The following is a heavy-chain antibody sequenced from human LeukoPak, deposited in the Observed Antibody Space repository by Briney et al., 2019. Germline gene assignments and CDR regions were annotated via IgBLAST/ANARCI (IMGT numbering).Heavy chain of an antibody. CDR2: IYYSGST. Sequence: PSETLSLTCTVSGGSISSYYWSWIRQPPGKGLEWIGYIYYSGSTNYNPSLKSRVTISVDTSKNQFSLKLSSVTAADTAVYYCARHSSSWSPNPDYWGQGTLVTVSS. CDR1: GGSISSYY. J-gene: IGHJ4*02. D-gene: IGHD6-13*01. V-gene: IGHV4-59*08. CDR3: ARHSSSWSPNPDY.